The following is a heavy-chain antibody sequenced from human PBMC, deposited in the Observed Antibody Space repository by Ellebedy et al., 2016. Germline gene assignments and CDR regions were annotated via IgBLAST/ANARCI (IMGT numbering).Heavy chain of an antibody. Sequence: LRLXCNVSGGSINSVGGYWSWIRQHPGKGLEWIGYIYYSGSTHYNPPLQSRVTISVDTSKNQFALKLSSVTAADTAVYYCARGKRGIAVVPHYMDVWGKGTTVTVSS. V-gene: IGHV4-31*03. CDR3: ARGKRGIAVVPHYMDV. CDR2: IYYSGST. D-gene: IGHD6-19*01. J-gene: IGHJ6*03. CDR1: GGSINSVGGY.